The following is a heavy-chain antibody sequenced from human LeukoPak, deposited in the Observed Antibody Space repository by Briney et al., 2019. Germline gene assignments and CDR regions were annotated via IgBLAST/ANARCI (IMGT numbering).Heavy chain of an antibody. CDR1: GYTFTSYG. CDR3: AKGGRGPPRRPSVPVPGVAFDI. V-gene: IGHV1-18*01. Sequence: ASVKVSCKASGYTFTSYGISWVRQAPGQGLEWMGWISAYNGNTNYAQKLQGRVTMTTDTSTSTAYMELRSLRSDDTAVYYCAKGGRGPPRRPSVPVPGVAFDIWGQGTMVTVSS. D-gene: IGHD2-2*01. CDR2: ISAYNGNT. J-gene: IGHJ3*02.